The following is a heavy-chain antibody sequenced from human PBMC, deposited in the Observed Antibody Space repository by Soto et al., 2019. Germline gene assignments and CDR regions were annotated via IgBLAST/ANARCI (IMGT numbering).Heavy chain of an antibody. V-gene: IGHV3-23*01. J-gene: IGHJ4*02. CDR1: GFTFSSYA. Sequence: GGSLRLSCAASGFTFSSYAMSWVRQAPGKGLEWVSAISGSGGSTYYADSVKGRFTISRDNSKNTLYLQMNSLRAEDTAVYYCANLGIANERAFDYWGQGTLVTVSS. D-gene: IGHD6-13*01. CDR3: ANLGIANERAFDY. CDR2: ISGSGGST.